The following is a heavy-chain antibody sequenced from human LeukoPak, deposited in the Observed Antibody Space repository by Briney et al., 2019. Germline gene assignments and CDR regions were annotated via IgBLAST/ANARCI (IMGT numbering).Heavy chain of an antibody. CDR2: INHSGNT. CDR1: GGSFSGYY. CDR3: ARHCSSTSCYRD. V-gene: IGHV4-34*01. Sequence: SETLSLTCAVYGGSFSGYYWSWIRQPPGKGLEWIGEINHSGNTNYNPSLKSRVTISVDTSKNQFSLKLSSVTAADTAVYYCARHCSSTSCYRDWGQGTLVTVSS. J-gene: IGHJ4*02. D-gene: IGHD2-2*02.